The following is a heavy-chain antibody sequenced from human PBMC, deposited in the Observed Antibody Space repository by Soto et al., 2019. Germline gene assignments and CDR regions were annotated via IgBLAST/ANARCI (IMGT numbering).Heavy chain of an antibody. CDR2: INSDGSST. CDR3: VRVPR. V-gene: IGHV3-74*01. Sequence: EVLLVESGGGLVQPGGSLRLSCAASGFTFSSYYMHWVRQAPGKGLDWVARINSDGSSTTYADSVKGRFSISRDNAKNTLYLQMNILRADDTAMYYCVRVPRWGQGTQVTVSP. J-gene: IGHJ4*02. CDR1: GFTFSSYY.